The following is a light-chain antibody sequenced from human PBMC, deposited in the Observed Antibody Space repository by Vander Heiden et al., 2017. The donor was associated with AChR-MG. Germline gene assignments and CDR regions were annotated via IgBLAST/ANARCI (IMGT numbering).Light chain of an antibody. J-gene: IGLJ3*02. CDR3: SSYATNNKFV. V-gene: IGLV2-8*01. CDR1: SSDIGGYNY. Sequence: QSALTQPPSASGSPGQSVTISCTGTSSDIGGYNYVSWYQQPPGKPPQVMIYGVSKRPSGVPDRFSGSKSGNTASLTVSGLQAEDEADYYCSSYATNNKFVFGGGTKLTVL. CDR2: GVS.